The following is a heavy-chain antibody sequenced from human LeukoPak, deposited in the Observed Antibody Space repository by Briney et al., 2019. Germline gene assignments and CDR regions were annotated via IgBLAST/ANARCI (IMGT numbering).Heavy chain of an antibody. J-gene: IGHJ4*02. V-gene: IGHV3-11*01. CDR1: GFTLSDYY. Sequence: GGSLRLSCAASGFTLSDYYMSWIRQAPGKGLEWVSYSSSSGSTIYYADSVKGRFAISRDNAKNSPYLQMNSLRAEDTAVYYCARRRDFIDYWGQGTLVTVSS. D-gene: IGHD3/OR15-3a*01. CDR3: ARRRDFIDY. CDR2: SSSSGSTI.